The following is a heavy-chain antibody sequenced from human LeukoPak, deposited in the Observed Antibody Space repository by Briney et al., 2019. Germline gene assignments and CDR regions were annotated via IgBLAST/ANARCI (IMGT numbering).Heavy chain of an antibody. V-gene: IGHV3-33*01. Sequence: GGSLRLSCAASGFTFSSYGMHRVRQAPGKGLEWVAFIWYDGRNKYYADSVNGRFTISRDNSENTLYLQMNSLRAEDTAVYYCARPLDSYDVSGSPDYWGQGTLVTVSS. CDR2: IWYDGRNK. CDR3: ARPLDSYDVSGSPDY. J-gene: IGHJ4*02. D-gene: IGHD3-22*01. CDR1: GFTFSSYG.